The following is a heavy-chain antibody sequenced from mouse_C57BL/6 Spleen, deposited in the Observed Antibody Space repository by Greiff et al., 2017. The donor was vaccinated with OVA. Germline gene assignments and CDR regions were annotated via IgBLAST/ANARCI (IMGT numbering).Heavy chain of an antibody. D-gene: IGHD4-1*01. V-gene: IGHV5-12*01. CDR3: ARHGWDGRYFDV. J-gene: IGHJ1*03. CDR2: ISNGGGST. Sequence: EVQLQESGGGLVQPGGSLKLSCAASGFTFSDYYMYWVRQTPEKRLEWVAYISNGGGSTYYPDTVKGRFTISRDNAKNTLYLQMSRLKSEDTAMYYCARHGWDGRYFDVWGTGTTVTVSS. CDR1: GFTFSDYY.